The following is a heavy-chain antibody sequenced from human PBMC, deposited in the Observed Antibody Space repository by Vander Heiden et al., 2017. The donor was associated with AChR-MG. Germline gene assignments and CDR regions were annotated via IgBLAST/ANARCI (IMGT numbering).Heavy chain of an antibody. V-gene: IGHV3-30-3*01. CDR1: GFTFRSYA. CDR2: ISYDGSNK. D-gene: IGHD2-2*01. Sequence: QVQLVESGGGVVQPGRSLRLSCAASGFTFRSYAMHWVRQAPGKGLEWVAVISYDGSNKYYADSVKGRFTISRDNSKNTLYLQMNSLRAEDTAVYYCARVEQHIVVVPAAMFLDYWGQGTLVTVSS. J-gene: IGHJ4*02. CDR3: ARVEQHIVVVPAAMFLDY.